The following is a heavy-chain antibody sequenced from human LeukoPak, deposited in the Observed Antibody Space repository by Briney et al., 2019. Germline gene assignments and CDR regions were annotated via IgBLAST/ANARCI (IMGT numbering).Heavy chain of an antibody. CDR2: IYYSGST. Sequence: PSQTLSLTCTVSGGSISSGDYYWSWIRQPPGKGLEWIGYIYYSGSTYYNPSLKSRVTISVDTSKNQFSLKLSSVTAADTAVYYCARTPDSSGYYYDYWGQGTLVTVSA. CDR1: GGSISSGDYY. V-gene: IGHV4-30-4*01. J-gene: IGHJ4*02. D-gene: IGHD3-22*01. CDR3: ARTPDSSGYYYDY.